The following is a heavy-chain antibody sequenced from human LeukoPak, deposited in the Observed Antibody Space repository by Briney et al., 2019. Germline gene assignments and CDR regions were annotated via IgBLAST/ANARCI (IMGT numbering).Heavy chain of an antibody. J-gene: IGHJ4*02. Sequence: GASVKVSCKASGYTFTSYDINWVRQATGQGLEWMGWMNPNSGNTGYAQKFQGRVTITRNTSISTAYMELRSLRSDDTAVYFCARTPLTYEFDYWGQGTLVTVSS. CDR3: ARTPLTYEFDY. CDR1: GYTFTSYD. V-gene: IGHV1-8*03. CDR2: MNPNSGNT. D-gene: IGHD5-12*01.